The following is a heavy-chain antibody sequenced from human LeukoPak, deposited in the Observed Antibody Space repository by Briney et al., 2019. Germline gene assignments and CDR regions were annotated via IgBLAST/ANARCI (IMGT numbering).Heavy chain of an antibody. D-gene: IGHD5-12*01. CDR3: ARETDLGGYDLFDY. CDR2: IIPIFGIA. J-gene: IGHJ4*02. V-gene: IGHV1-69*04. Sequence: SVKVSCKASGGTFSSYAISWVRQAPGQGLEWMGRIIPIFGIANYAQKFQSRVTITADKSTSTAYMEPSSLRSEDTAVYYCARETDLGGYDLFDYWGQGTLVTVSS. CDR1: GGTFSSYA.